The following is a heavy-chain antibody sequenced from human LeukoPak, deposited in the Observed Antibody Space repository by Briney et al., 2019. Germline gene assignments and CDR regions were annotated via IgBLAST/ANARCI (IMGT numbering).Heavy chain of an antibody. Sequence: SETLSLTCAVYGGSFGGYYWSWIRQPPGKGLEWIGEINHSGSTNYNPSLKSRVTISVDTSKNQFSLKLSSVTAADTAVYCCARGDPTNFDYWGQGTLVTVSS. CDR3: ARGDPTNFDY. J-gene: IGHJ4*02. CDR2: INHSGST. V-gene: IGHV4-34*01. CDR1: GGSFGGYY.